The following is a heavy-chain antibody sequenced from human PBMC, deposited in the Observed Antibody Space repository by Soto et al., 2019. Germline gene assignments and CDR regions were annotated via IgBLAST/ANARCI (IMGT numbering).Heavy chain of an antibody. CDR3: ARGYDSLNWFDP. CDR1: GGTFSSYA. CDR2: IIPIFGTA. V-gene: IGHV1-69*06. Sequence: SVKVSCKASGGTFSSYAISWLRQAPGQGLEWMGGIIPIFGTANYAQKFQGRVTITADKSTSTAYMELSSLRSEDTAVYYCARGYDSLNWFDPWGQGTLVTVSS. J-gene: IGHJ5*02. D-gene: IGHD3-3*01.